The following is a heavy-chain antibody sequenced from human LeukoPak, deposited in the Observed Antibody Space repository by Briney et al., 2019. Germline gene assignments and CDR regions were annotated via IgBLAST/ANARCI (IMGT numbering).Heavy chain of an antibody. CDR1: GFTFSSYG. J-gene: IGHJ4*02. CDR3: ARVGGH. CDR2: ISSNGGST. V-gene: IGHV3-64*01. Sequence: PGGSLRLSCAASGFTFSSYGMHWVRQAPGKGLEYVSAISSNGGSTYYANSVKGRFTISRDNSKNTLYLQMNSLRVEDTAVYYCARVGGHWGQGTLVTVSS. D-gene: IGHD3-10*01.